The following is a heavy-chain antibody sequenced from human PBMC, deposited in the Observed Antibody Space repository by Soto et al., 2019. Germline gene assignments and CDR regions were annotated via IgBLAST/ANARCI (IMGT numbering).Heavy chain of an antibody. D-gene: IGHD2-2*02. CDR2: INAGNGNT. J-gene: IGHJ4*02. V-gene: IGHV1-3*01. CDR3: ATDKGYCSGTTCYNPLFDY. CDR1: GYTFTTYA. Sequence: QVQLVQSGAEVKKPGASVTVSCKASGYTFTTYAMHWVRQAPGQRLVWMGWINAGNGNTKYSQSFQGRVTITMGTSARTAYMDLSSLISEDTAVYYCATDKGYCSGTTCYNPLFDYWGQGTLVTVSS.